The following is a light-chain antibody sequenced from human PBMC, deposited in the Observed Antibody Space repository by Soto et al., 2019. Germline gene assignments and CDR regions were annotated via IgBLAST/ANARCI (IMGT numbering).Light chain of an antibody. CDR2: DFN. V-gene: IGLV2-14*03. CDR1: SSDVGGYNY. CDR3: SSYTSSGTRV. Sequence: SALTQPASVSGSPGQSITISCTGTSSDVGGYNYVSWYQQHPGKAPKLMIYDFNSRPSGVSNRFSGSKSGNTASLTISGLQAEDEADYYCSSYTSSGTRVFGAGTKVTVL. J-gene: IGLJ1*01.